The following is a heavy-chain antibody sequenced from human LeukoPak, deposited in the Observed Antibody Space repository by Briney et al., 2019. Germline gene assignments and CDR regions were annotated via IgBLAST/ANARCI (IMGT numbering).Heavy chain of an antibody. CDR2: IYTSGST. CDR1: GGSISSYY. CDR3: ASQMLGLSWFDP. J-gene: IGHJ5*02. D-gene: IGHD7-27*01. Sequence: SETLSLTCTVSGGSISSYYWSWIRQPAGKGLEWIGRIYTSGSTNYNPSLKSRVTMSVDTSKNQFSLKLSSVAAADTAVYYCASQMLGLSWFDPWGQGTLVTVSS. V-gene: IGHV4-4*07.